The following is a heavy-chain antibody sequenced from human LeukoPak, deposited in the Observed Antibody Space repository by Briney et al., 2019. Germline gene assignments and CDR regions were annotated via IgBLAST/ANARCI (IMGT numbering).Heavy chain of an antibody. V-gene: IGHV1-18*01. J-gene: IGHJ4*02. CDR3: ARDGYFDY. CDR1: GYTFSTYG. CDR2: ISGYNGNT. Sequence: ASVKVSCKASGYTFSTYGIAWVRQASGQGLEWMGWISGYNGNTNYAQKFQGRVTMTTDTTTTTAYMELRSLRSDDTAVYYCARDGYFDYWGQGTLVTVSS.